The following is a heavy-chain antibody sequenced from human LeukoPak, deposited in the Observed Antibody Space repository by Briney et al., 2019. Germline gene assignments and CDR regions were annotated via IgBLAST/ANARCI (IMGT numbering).Heavy chain of an antibody. V-gene: IGHV3-21*01. J-gene: IGHJ4*02. CDR1: GFTFSSYS. CDR3: ARGSVPLFDY. CDR2: ISSSSSYI. Sequence: PGGSLRLSCAASGFTFSSYSMNWVRQAPGKGLEWDSSISSSSSYIYYADSVKGRFTISRDNAKNSLYLQMNSLRAEDTAVYYCARGSVPLFDYWGQGTLVTVSS. D-gene: IGHD3-10*02.